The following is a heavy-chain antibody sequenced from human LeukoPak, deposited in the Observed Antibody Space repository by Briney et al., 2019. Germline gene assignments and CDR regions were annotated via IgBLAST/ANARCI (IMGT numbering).Heavy chain of an antibody. CDR2: TYYRSKWCN. J-gene: IGHJ4*02. CDR1: GDSVSSNSAA. D-gene: IGHD6-13*01. CDR3: ARDPGSSWYFDY. V-gene: IGHV6-1*01. Sequence: SQTLSLTCVISGDSVSSNSAAWNWIRQSPSRGLEWLVRTYYRSKWCNDYAVSVKSRITINPDTSKNQFSLQLNSVTPEDTAVYYCARDPGSSWYFDYWGQGTLVTASS.